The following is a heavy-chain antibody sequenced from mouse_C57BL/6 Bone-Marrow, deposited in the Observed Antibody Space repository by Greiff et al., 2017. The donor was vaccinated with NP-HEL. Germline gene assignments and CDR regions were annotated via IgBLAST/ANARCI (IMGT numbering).Heavy chain of an antibody. CDR3: ARSLYGSSGGY. V-gene: IGHV1-50*01. J-gene: IGHJ2*01. CDR2: IDPSDSYT. Sequence: QVQLQQPGAELVKPGASVKLSCKASGYTFTSYWMQWVKQRPGQGLEWIGEIDPSDSYTNYNQKFKGKATLTVDTSSSTAYMQLSSLTSEDAAVYYCARSLYGSSGGYWGQGTTRTVSS. CDR1: GYTFTSYW. D-gene: IGHD1-1*01.